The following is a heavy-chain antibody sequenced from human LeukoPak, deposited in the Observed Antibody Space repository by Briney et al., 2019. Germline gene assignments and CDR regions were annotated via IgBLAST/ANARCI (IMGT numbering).Heavy chain of an antibody. J-gene: IGHJ6*03. CDR2: INHSGST. V-gene: IGHV4-34*01. CDR3: ARGHHYYYYYMDV. CDR1: GGSFSGYS. Sequence: SETLSLTCAVYGGSFSGYSWSWIRQPPGKVPKWIGEINHSGSTNYNPSLKSRVTISVDTSKNQSSLKLSSVTAADTAVYYCARGHHYYYYYMDVWGKGTTVTV.